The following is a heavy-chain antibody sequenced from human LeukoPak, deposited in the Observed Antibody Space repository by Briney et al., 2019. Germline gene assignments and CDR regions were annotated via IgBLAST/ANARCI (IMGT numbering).Heavy chain of an antibody. D-gene: IGHD6-13*01. V-gene: IGHV3-21*01. CDR3: AREGGMPAVGYYSYYMDV. J-gene: IGHJ6*03. CDR1: GFTFSSYS. Sequence: PGGSLRLSCAASGFTFSSYSMNWVRQTPGKGLEWVSSISSSSNYIYSADSVKGRFTVTRDNAKNSLYLQMNSLRAEDTAVYYCAREGGMPAVGYYSYYMDVWGKGTTVTVSS. CDR2: ISSSSNYI.